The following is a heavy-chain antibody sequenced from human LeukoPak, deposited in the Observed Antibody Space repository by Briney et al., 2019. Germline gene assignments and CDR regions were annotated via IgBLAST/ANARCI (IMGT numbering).Heavy chain of an antibody. V-gene: IGHV4-39*01. Sequence: PSETLSLTCTVSGGSISSSSYYWGWIRQPPGKGLEWIGTIYYSGTTYYNPSLKSRVTISVDTSKNQFSLRLSSVTAADTAVYYCARQTQWELLSYWGQGALVTVSS. CDR1: GGSISSSSYY. CDR3: ARQTQWELLSY. D-gene: IGHD1-26*01. J-gene: IGHJ4*02. CDR2: IYYSGTT.